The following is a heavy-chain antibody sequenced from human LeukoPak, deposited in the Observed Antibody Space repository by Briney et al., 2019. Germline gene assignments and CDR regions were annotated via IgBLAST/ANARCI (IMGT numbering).Heavy chain of an antibody. Sequence: PGGSLRLSCAASGLTFSSYSMSWVRQAPGKGLEWVSAISGSDDSTYYADSVKGRFTISRDNSKNTLYLQMNGLRAEDTALYYCAKGGLIAYIDYWGQGILVTVSS. D-gene: IGHD3-16*02. J-gene: IGHJ4*02. CDR2: ISGSDDST. V-gene: IGHV3-23*01. CDR3: AKGGLIAYIDY. CDR1: GLTFSSYS.